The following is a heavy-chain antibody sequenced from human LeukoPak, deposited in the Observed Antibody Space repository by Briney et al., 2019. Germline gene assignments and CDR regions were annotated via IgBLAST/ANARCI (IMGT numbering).Heavy chain of an antibody. D-gene: IGHD4-17*01. Sequence: ASVKVSFKPSGYTFTTYYIHWVRQAPGQGLEWMGMINPSGGSTSYAQKFQGRVTMTRNTSTSTVYMELSSLRSEDTAVYFCARAPTEMFFDYWGQGTLVTVSS. CDR3: ARAPTEMFFDY. CDR1: GYTFTTYY. V-gene: IGHV1-46*01. CDR2: INPSGGST. J-gene: IGHJ4*02.